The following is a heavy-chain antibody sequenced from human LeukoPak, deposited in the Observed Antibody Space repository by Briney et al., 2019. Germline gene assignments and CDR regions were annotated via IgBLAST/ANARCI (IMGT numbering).Heavy chain of an antibody. D-gene: IGHD1-26*01. Sequence: SETLSLTCTVSGDSISSSDYYWGWIRQPPGKGLGWVGTISYSGSTYYNPSLQSRVTISVDTSKNQFSLKLSSVTAADTAVYYCARGSRRLADFHYWGQGTLVTVSS. CDR1: GDSISSSDYY. J-gene: IGHJ4*02. CDR2: ISYSGST. V-gene: IGHV4-39*01. CDR3: ARGSRRLADFHY.